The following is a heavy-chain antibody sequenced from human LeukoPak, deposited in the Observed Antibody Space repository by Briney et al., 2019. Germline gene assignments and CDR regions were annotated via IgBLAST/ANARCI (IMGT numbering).Heavy chain of an antibody. CDR2: SSSSGSTV. D-gene: IGHD3-10*01. CDR1: GFPFRNYE. V-gene: IGHV3-48*03. J-gene: IGHJ4*02. CDR3: ARHNYYSA. Sequence: GGSLRLSCAASGFPFRNYEVIWVRQAPGEGLMWVSFSSSSGSTVYYADSVKGRFTIYSDNAKPSLYLQMNSLRAEDTAVYYCARHNYYSAWGQGTLVTVSS.